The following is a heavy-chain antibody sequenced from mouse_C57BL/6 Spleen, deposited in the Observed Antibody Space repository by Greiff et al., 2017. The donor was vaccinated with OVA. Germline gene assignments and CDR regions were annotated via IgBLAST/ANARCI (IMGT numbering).Heavy chain of an antibody. J-gene: IGHJ3*01. CDR3: ARHGYSNFAWFAY. D-gene: IGHD2-5*01. Sequence: EVQGVESGGGLVKPGGSLKLSCAASGFTFSSYTMSWVRQTPETRLEWVATISGGGGNTYYPDSVKGRFTISRDNAKNTLYLQMSSLRSEDTALYYCARHGYSNFAWFAYWGQGTLVTVSA. V-gene: IGHV5-9*01. CDR2: ISGGGGNT. CDR1: GFTFSSYT.